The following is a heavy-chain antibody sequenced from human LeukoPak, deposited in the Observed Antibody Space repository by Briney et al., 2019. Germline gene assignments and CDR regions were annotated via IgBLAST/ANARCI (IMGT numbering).Heavy chain of an antibody. Sequence: GGSLRLSCAASGFTFSSYAMSWVRRAPGKGLEWVSAISGSGGSTYYADSVKGRFTISRDNSKNTLYLQMNSLRAEDTAVYYCAKDFGLSSGWYYFDYWGQGTLVTVSS. CDR1: GFTFSSYA. D-gene: IGHD6-19*01. CDR3: AKDFGLSSGWYYFDY. J-gene: IGHJ4*02. V-gene: IGHV3-23*01. CDR2: ISGSGGST.